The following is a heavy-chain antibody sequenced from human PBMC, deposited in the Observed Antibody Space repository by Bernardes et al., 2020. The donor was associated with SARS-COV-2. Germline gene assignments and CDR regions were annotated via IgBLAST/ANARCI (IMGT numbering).Heavy chain of an antibody. CDR3: ARDTGCSGGSCYSGWVYYYYGMDV. CDR2: ISYDGSNK. J-gene: IGHJ6*02. V-gene: IGHV3-30-3*01. CDR1: GFTFSSYA. Sequence: GGSLRLSCAASGFTFSSYAMHWVRQAPGKGLEWVAVISYDGSNKYYADSVKGRFTISRDNSKNTLYLQMNSLRAEDTAVYYCARDTGCSGGSCYSGWVYYYYGMDVWGQGTTVTVSS. D-gene: IGHD2-15*01.